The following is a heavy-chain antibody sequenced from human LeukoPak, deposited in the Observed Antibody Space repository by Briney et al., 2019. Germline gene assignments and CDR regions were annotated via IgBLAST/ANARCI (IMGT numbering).Heavy chain of an antibody. V-gene: IGHV3-7*01. CDR3: ARDRTFAS. J-gene: IGHJ4*02. CDR1: GFTFSSYW. Sequence: GGSLRLSCAASGFTFSSYWMTWVRQAPGRGLEWVASIKQDGSEKCYVDSVKGRFTISRDNAKNSLYLQMNSLRAEDTAVYYCARDRTFASWGQGTLVTVSS. CDR2: IKQDGSEK. D-gene: IGHD3-16*01.